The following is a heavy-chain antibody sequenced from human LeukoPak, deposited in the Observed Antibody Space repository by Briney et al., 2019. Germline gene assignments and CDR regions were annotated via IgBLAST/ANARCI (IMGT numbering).Heavy chain of an antibody. D-gene: IGHD5-24*01. CDR2: ISSSSSYI. V-gene: IGHV3-21*01. CDR1: GFTFSSYS. CDR3: AREEMATISDY. Sequence: GGSLRLSCAASGFTFSSYSMNWVRQAPGKGLEWVSSISSSSSYIYYADSVKGRFTTSRDNAKNSLYLQMNSLRAEDTAVYYCAREEMATISDYWGQGTLVTVSS. J-gene: IGHJ4*02.